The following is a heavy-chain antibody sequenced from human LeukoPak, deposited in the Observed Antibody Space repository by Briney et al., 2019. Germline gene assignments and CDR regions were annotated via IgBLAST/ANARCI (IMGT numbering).Heavy chain of an antibody. J-gene: IGHJ4*02. CDR1: GFTFSRYS. CDR2: ISDSGGST. V-gene: IGHV3-23*01. D-gene: IGHD3-10*01. CDR3: ARERYYYASRGIDY. Sequence: GGSLRLSCAASGFTFSRYSMSWVRQAPGKGLEWVSAISDSGGSTYYADSVKGRFTISRDNSKNTLYLQMNSLRAEDTALYYCARERYYYASRGIDYWGQGTLVTVSS.